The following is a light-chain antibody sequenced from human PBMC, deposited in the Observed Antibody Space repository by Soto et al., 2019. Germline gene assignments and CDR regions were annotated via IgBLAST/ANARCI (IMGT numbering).Light chain of an antibody. Sequence: EIVLTQSPGTLSLSPGERATLSCRASQSVRSSYLAWYQQKPGQAPRLLIYGASSRATGIPDRFSGSGSGTDFTLTINNLQPDDFATYYCQQANSFLALTFGGGTKVEIK. CDR2: GAS. CDR1: QSVRSSY. J-gene: IGKJ4*01. V-gene: IGKV3-20*01. CDR3: QQANSFLALT.